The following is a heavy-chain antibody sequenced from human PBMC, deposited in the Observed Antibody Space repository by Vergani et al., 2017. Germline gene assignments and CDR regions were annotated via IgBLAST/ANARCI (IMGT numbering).Heavy chain of an antibody. D-gene: IGHD3/OR15-3a*01. CDR1: GDAISRDTYS. Sequence: QLQLRESGSGLLKPSQTLSLTCTLSGDAISRDTYSWTWVRQPPGKPLEWIGSVYYSGTTYYNPSLGGRVTMSIDKSKNHFSLTLTSVTAADSAFYFCARVQTGYSRDWSTYFFYMDVWGKGTTVTVSS. V-gene: IGHV4-30-2*01. J-gene: IGHJ6*03. CDR2: VYYSGTT. CDR3: ARVQTGYSRDWSTYFFYMDV.